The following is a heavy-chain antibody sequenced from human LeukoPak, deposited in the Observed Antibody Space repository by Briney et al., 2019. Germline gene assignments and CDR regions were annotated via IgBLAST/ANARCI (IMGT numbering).Heavy chain of an antibody. D-gene: IGHD3-3*01. Sequence: GGSLRLSCAASGFAFSSYSMNWVRQAPGKGLEWVSFISTSNSYTYYADSVKGRFTVSRDNAKNTLYLQMNSLRAEDTAVYYCARRPSTYDFWSGYYGLVGYFDYWGQGTLVTVSS. V-gene: IGHV3-21*01. CDR2: ISTSNSYT. J-gene: IGHJ4*02. CDR1: GFAFSSYS. CDR3: ARRPSTYDFWSGYYGLVGYFDY.